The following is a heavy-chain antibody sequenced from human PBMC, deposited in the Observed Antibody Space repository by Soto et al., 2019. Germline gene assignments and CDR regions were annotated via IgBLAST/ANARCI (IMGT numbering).Heavy chain of an antibody. J-gene: IGHJ4*02. D-gene: IGHD3-16*02. Sequence: ASVKVSCKASGYTFTSYGISWVRQAPGQGLEWMGWISAYNGNTNYAQKLQGRVTMTTDTSTSTAYMELRSLRSDDTAVYYCARELYDYVWGSYRHGAGYFDYWGQGTLVTVSS. V-gene: IGHV1-18*04. CDR2: ISAYNGNT. CDR1: GYTFTSYG. CDR3: ARELYDYVWGSYRHGAGYFDY.